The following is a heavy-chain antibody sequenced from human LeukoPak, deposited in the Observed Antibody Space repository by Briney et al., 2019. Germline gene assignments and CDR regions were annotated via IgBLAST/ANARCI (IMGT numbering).Heavy chain of an antibody. V-gene: IGHV3-30*18. J-gene: IGHJ4*02. CDR3: AKVGDNWDFDY. D-gene: IGHD1-1*01. CDR1: GFTFSSYA. Sequence: GGSLRLSCAASGFTFSSYAMSWVRQAPGKGPEWVALISYDGNNKYYADSVKGRFIISRDNSKNTLYLQMNSLRAEDTAVYYCAKVGDNWDFDYWGQGTLVTVSS. CDR2: ISYDGNNK.